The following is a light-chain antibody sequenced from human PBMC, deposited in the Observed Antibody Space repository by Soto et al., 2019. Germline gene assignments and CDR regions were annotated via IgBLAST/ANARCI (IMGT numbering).Light chain of an antibody. CDR1: SSDIGGYNY. CDR3: ISYTSSSTWV. V-gene: IGLV2-14*01. CDR2: DVS. J-gene: IGLJ3*02. Sequence: QSALTQPASVSGSPGQSITISCTGTSSDIGGYNYVSWYQQHPGKVPKLMIYDVSNRPSGVSNRFSGSKSGSTASLTISGLQAEDEADYYCISYTSSSTWVFGGGTQLTVL.